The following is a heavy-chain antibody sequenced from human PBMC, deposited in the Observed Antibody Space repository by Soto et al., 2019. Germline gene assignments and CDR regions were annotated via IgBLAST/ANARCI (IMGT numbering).Heavy chain of an antibody. CDR1: VVSISSGDYY. D-gene: IGHD3-22*01. CDR3: AREGYDSSGYYRPEY. Sequence: SETLSLTCTFSVVSISSGDYYCSWIRQPPGKGLEWIGYIYYSGSTYYNPSLKSRVTISVDTSKNQFSLKLSSVTAADTAVYYCAREGYDSSGYYRPEYWGQGTLVNVSS. J-gene: IGHJ4*02. CDR2: IYYSGST. V-gene: IGHV4-30-4*01.